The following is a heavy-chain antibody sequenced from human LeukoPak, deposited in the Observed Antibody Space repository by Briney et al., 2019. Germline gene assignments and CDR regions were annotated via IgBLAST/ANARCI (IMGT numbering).Heavy chain of an antibody. CDR3: ARRWFGEAPFDY. CDR1: GFTFSSYA. Sequence: GRSLRLSCAASGFTFSSYAMHWVRQAPGKGLEWVSVIYSGGSTYYADSVKGRFTISRDNSKNTLYLQMNSLRAEDTAVYYCARRWFGEAPFDYWGQGTLVTVSS. J-gene: IGHJ4*02. V-gene: IGHV3-66*04. CDR2: IYSGGST. D-gene: IGHD3-10*01.